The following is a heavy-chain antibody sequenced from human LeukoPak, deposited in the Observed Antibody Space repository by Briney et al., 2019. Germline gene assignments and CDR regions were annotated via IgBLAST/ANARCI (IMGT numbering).Heavy chain of an antibody. J-gene: IGHJ6*03. D-gene: IGHD2-2*02. CDR1: GYSISSGYY. CDR2: IYHCGST. Sequence: SETLSLTCAVSGYSISSGYYWGWIRQPPGKGLEWIGSIYHCGSTYYNPSLKSRLTISVDTSKNQFSLKLSSVTAADTAVYYCAGGCTSCYSWDENYYYYMDVWGKGTPVTVSS. CDR3: AGGCTSCYSWDENYYYYMDV. V-gene: IGHV4-38-2*01.